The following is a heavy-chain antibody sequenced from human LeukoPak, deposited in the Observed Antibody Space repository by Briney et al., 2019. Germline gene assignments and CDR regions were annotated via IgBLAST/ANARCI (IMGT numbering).Heavy chain of an antibody. V-gene: IGHV3-23*01. Sequence: GSLRLSCAASGFTFSSYAMSWVRQAPGKGLEWVSAISGSGGSTYYADSVKGRFTISRDNSKNTLYLQMNSLRAEDTAVYYCAKREVPYYYGSGSYYPYWGQGTLVTVSS. D-gene: IGHD3-10*01. J-gene: IGHJ4*02. CDR2: ISGSGGST. CDR1: GFTFSSYA. CDR3: AKREVPYYYGSGSYYPY.